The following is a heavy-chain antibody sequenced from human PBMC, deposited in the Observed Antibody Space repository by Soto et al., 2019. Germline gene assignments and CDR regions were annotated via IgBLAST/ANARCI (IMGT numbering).Heavy chain of an antibody. Sequence: SVEVSCKASGGTFSSYAISWVRQAPGQGLEWMGGIIPIFGTANYAQKFQGRVTITADESTSTAYMELSSLRSEDTAVYYCARDSTWGGATVAFDIWGQGTMVTVSS. J-gene: IGHJ3*02. CDR1: GGTFSSYA. CDR2: IIPIFGTA. D-gene: IGHD1-26*01. V-gene: IGHV1-69*13. CDR3: ARDSTWGGATVAFDI.